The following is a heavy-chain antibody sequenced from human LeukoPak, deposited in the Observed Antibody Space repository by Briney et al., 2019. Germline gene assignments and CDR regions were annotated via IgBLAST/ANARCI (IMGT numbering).Heavy chain of an antibody. CDR2: IDWDDDK. V-gene: IGHV2-70*11. Sequence: SGPTLVNPTQTLTLTCTFSGFSLSTSGMCVSWIRQPPGKALEWLARIDWDDDKYYSTSLKTRLTISKDTSKNQVVLTMTNMDPVDTATYYCARHLYDSSGYTFDYWGQGTLVTVSS. J-gene: IGHJ4*02. D-gene: IGHD3-22*01. CDR3: ARHLYDSSGYTFDY. CDR1: GFSLSTSGMC.